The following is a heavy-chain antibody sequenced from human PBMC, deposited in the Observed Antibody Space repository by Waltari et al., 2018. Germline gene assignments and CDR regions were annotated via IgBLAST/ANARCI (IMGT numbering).Heavy chain of an antibody. CDR3: AKGDCSGGSCYHEYYYYYMDV. V-gene: IGHV3-30*02. J-gene: IGHJ6*03. D-gene: IGHD2-15*01. Sequence: QVQLVESGGGVVQPGGSLRLSCAASGFTFSSYGMHWVRQAPGKGLEWAAFIRYDGSNKYYADSVKGRFTISRDNSKNTLYLQMNSLRAEDTAVYYCAKGDCSGGSCYHEYYYYYMDVWGKGTTVTVSS. CDR1: GFTFSSYG. CDR2: IRYDGSNK.